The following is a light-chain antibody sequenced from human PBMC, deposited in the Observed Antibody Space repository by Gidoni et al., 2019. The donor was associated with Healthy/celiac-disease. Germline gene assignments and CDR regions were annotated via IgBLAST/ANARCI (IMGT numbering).Light chain of an antibody. J-gene: IGKJ2*01. CDR1: QSVSSSY. CDR2: GAS. V-gene: IGKV3-20*01. CDR3: QQYGSSPYT. Sequence: IFLTHSPGTLSLSPGERATRSCRASQSVSSSYLAWYQQKPGQAPRLLIYGASSRATGIPDRFSGSGSGTDFTLTISRLEPEDFAVYYCQQYGSSPYTFGQGTKLEIK.